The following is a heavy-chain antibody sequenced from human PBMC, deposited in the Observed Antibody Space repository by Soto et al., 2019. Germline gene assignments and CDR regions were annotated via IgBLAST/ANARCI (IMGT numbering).Heavy chain of an antibody. Sequence: EVQLVESGGGLIQPGGSLRLSCAASGFTVSSNYMSWVRQAPGKGLEWVSVIYSGGSTYYADSVKGRFTISRDNSKNTLYLPMNSLRAEATAVYYCARDRVESGYPEYFQHWGQGTLVTVSS. D-gene: IGHD3-22*01. J-gene: IGHJ1*01. CDR3: ARDRVESGYPEYFQH. CDR2: IYSGGST. CDR1: GFTVSSNY. V-gene: IGHV3-53*01.